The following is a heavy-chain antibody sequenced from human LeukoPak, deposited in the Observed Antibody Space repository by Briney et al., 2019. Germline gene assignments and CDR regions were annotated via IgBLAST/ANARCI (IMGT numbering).Heavy chain of an antibody. Sequence: SETLSLTCTVSGGPISNYYWSWIRQIPGKGLEWIGNIYYSGTTNYNPSPKSRVTISVDTSKNQISLKLSSVTAADTAVYYCAKDVNGDYDYWGQGTLVTVSS. CDR1: GGPISNYY. V-gene: IGHV4-59*01. CDR2: IYYSGTT. D-gene: IGHD4-17*01. CDR3: AKDVNGDYDY. J-gene: IGHJ4*02.